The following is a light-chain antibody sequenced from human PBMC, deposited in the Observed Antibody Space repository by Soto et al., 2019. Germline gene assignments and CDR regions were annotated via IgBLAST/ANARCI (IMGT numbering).Light chain of an antibody. V-gene: IGKV3-11*01. CDR1: QGVSSY. Sequence: EIVLTQSPATLSLSPGEGATLSCRASQGVSSYLAWYQQKPGQAPRLLIYDASNRATGIPARFSGSGSGTDFALTISSLEPEDFAVYYCQHLSNWYTFGQGTKLEIK. J-gene: IGKJ2*01. CDR2: DAS. CDR3: QHLSNWYT.